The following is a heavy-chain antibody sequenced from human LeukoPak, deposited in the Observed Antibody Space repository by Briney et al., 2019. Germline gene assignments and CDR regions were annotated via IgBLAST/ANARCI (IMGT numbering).Heavy chain of an antibody. CDR1: GFTFSRNA. CDR2: ISGNGVGT. Sequence: GGSLRLSCAASGFTFSRNAMNWVRQAPGKGMEWVASISGNGVGTYYADSVKGRFNISRDNTKNTLYLQMNSLRTEDTAVYHCAKDANYFDSGSYLIPFDFWGQGTLVTVSS. V-gene: IGHV3-23*01. D-gene: IGHD3-22*01. J-gene: IGHJ4*02. CDR3: AKDANYFDSGSYLIPFDF.